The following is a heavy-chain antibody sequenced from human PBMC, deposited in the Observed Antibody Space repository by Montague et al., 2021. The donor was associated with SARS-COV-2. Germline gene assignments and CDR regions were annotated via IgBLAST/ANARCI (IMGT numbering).Heavy chain of an antibody. J-gene: IGHJ4*02. CDR2: ISNDGSYS. D-gene: IGHD4-17*01. Sequence: SLRLSCAASGFTFSSYWMHWVRQVPGKGLAWVSRISNDGSYSDYADSVKGRFTISRDNAKNTLYLQMKSLRADDTAVYYCARDPPGTTIDYWGQGTLVTVSS. CDR1: GFTFSSYW. V-gene: IGHV3-74*01. CDR3: ARDPPGTTIDY.